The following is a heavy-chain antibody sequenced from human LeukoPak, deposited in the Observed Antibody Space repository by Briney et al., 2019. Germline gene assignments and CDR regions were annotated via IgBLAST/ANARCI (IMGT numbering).Heavy chain of an antibody. CDR1: GGTFSSYA. CDR3: ARDGADYYDSSGYFDY. D-gene: IGHD3-22*01. Sequence: SAKVSCKASGGTFSSYAISWVRQAPGQGLEWMGRIIPILGIANYAQKFQGRVTITADKSTSTAYMELSSLRSEDTAVYYCARDGADYYDSSGYFDYWGQGTLVTVSS. J-gene: IGHJ4*02. CDR2: IIPILGIA. V-gene: IGHV1-69*04.